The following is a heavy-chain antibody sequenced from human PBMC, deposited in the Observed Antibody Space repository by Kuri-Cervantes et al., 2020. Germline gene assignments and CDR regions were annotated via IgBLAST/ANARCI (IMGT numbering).Heavy chain of an antibody. CDR1: GYTFTDYY. V-gene: IGHV4-38-2*02. Sequence: SCKASGYTFTDYYMNWVRQPPGKGLEWIASILPTGNTYYNRSLESRATISLDTSKNQFSLRLTSLTAADTAVYYCARRGRGLAGSYDCWGQGTLVTVSS. CDR2: ILPTGNT. J-gene: IGHJ4*02. CDR3: ARRGRGLAGSYDC. D-gene: IGHD3/OR15-3a*01.